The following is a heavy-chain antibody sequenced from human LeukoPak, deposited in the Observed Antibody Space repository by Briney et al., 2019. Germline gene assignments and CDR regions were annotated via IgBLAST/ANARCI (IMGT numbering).Heavy chain of an antibody. V-gene: IGHV4-59*08. CDR3: ARSGYSSGWCFDY. J-gene: IGHJ4*02. CDR1: GGSISRDY. D-gene: IGHD6-19*01. CDR2: TDYSGRT. Sequence: PSETLSLTCTVSGGSISRDYWNWIRQPPGKGLEWIGDTDYSGRTNYNPSLKSRVTISVDTSKNQFSLKLSSVTAADTAVYYCARSGYSSGWCFDYWGQGTLVTVSS.